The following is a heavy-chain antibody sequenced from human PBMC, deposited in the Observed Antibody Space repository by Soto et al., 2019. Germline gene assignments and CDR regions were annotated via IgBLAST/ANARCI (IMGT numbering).Heavy chain of an antibody. CDR3: ARAYSGRLPRRADYYFAMDV. Sequence: GGSLRLSCAASGFTFSSYDMHWVRQTPGRGLEWVSAIGAADDPYYLGSVKGRFTISRENAKNSLYLQMNSLRAEDTAVYYCARAYSGRLPRRADYYFAMDVWGQGTTVTVSS. CDR2: IGAADDP. J-gene: IGHJ6*02. V-gene: IGHV3-13*05. CDR1: GFTFSSYD. D-gene: IGHD2-15*01.